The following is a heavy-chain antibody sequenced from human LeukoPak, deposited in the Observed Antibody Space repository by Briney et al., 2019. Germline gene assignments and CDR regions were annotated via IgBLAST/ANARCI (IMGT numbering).Heavy chain of an antibody. J-gene: IGHJ4*02. D-gene: IGHD3-10*01. CDR3: VRDMGRESIFDY. V-gene: IGHV3-21*01. CDR1: GFTLSSYE. Sequence: GGSLRLSCAASGFTLSSYEMNWFRQAPGKGLEWVSSISKGSGYIYQTDSVKGRFTISRDNAKNSLFLEMNSLRVEDTAVYYCVRDMGRESIFDYWGQGTLVTVSS. CDR2: ISKGSGYI.